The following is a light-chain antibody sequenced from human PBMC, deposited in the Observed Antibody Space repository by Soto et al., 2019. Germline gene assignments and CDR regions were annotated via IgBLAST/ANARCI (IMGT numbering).Light chain of an antibody. CDR1: QGISNY. CDR2: DAS. CDR3: RQYDNSPPYT. V-gene: IGKV1-33*01. J-gene: IGKJ2*01. Sequence: DIQMTQSPSSLSASVGDRVTITCQASQGISNYLNWYQQKPGKAPKLLIYDASNLEKGVPSRFSGSGSGTDVSFPTSSRQPEDIAAYYCRQYDNSPPYTFGQGTKLEIK.